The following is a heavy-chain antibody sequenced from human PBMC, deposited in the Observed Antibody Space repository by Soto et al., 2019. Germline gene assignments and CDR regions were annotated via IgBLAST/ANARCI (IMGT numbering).Heavy chain of an antibody. D-gene: IGHD2-15*01. CDR2: INSDGSST. CDR1: GFTFSSYW. V-gene: IGHV3-74*01. Sequence: EVQLVESGGGLVQPGGSLRLSCAASGFTFSSYWMHWVRQAPGKGLVWVSRINSDGSSTSYADSVKGRLTISRDKAKNTLYLQMNSLRAEDTAVYYCARSIAAGVNWFDPWGQGTLVTVSS. CDR3: ARSIAAGVNWFDP. J-gene: IGHJ5*02.